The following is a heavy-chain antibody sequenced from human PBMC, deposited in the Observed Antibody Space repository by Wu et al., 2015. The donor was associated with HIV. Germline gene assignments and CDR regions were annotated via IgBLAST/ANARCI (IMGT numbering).Heavy chain of an antibody. Sequence: QVQLVQSGAEVKKPGASVKVSCKTSGYTFNSYFIHWVRQAPGQGLEWMGIINPSAGSTSYAQKFQGRVTITTDESTSTAYMELSSLRSEDTAVYYCARRPVKGDYYYGMDVWGQGTTVTVSS. D-gene: IGHD4-17*01. CDR1: GYTFNSYF. CDR2: INPSAGST. CDR3: ARRPVKGDYYYGMDV. J-gene: IGHJ6*02. V-gene: IGHV1-46*02.